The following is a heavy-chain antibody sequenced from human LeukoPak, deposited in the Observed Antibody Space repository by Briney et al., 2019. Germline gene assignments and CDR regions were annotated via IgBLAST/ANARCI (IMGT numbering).Heavy chain of an antibody. D-gene: IGHD1-26*01. Sequence: GGSLRFSCAASGFTFSSYWMHWVRQAPGKGLVWVSRINSDGSSTSYADSVKGRFTISRDNAKNTLYLQMNSLRAEDTAVYYCARAQWELPFDYWGQGTLVTVSS. CDR3: ARAQWELPFDY. CDR1: GFTFSSYW. J-gene: IGHJ4*02. V-gene: IGHV3-74*01. CDR2: INSDGSST.